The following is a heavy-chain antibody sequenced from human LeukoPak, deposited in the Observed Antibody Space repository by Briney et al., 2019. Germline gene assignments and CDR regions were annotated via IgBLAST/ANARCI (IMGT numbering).Heavy chain of an antibody. J-gene: IGHJ3*02. Sequence: SETLSLTCAVSGGSISSSNWWSWVRQPPGEGLEWIGEIYHSGSTNYNPSLKSRVTISVDKSKNQFSLKLSSVTAADTAVYYCARTEGQLLWFGELYLGAFDIWGQGTMVTVSS. CDR3: ARTEGQLLWFGELYLGAFDI. V-gene: IGHV4-4*02. D-gene: IGHD3-10*01. CDR2: IYHSGST. CDR1: GGSISSSNW.